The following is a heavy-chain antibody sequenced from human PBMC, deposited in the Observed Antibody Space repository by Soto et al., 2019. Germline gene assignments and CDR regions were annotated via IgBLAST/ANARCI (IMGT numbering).Heavy chain of an antibody. CDR2: IKPDGSEL. CDR1: GFIFSSSC. Sequence: EVQLVESGGGLVLPGGSPRLSCAASGFIFSSSCMTWVRQAPGKGLEWVANIKPDGSELYSGDSEKGRFTISRYNARNSLSLQMSSLRAGDTAVYYCARQSLLKSIPIYGYFYYAMDVWGQGTSVIVSS. V-gene: IGHV3-7*03. CDR3: ARQSLLKSIPIYGYFYYAMDV. D-gene: IGHD3-3*01. J-gene: IGHJ6*02.